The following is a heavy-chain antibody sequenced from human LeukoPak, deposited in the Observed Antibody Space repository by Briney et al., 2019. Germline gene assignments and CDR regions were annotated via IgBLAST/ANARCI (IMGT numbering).Heavy chain of an antibody. Sequence: ASVKVSCKASGYTFTGYYVHWVRQAPGQGLEWMGWINPNSGGTNYAQKFQGRVTMTRDTSISTAYMELSRLRSDDTAVYYCARVQILGRIVVVVAATPDFDYWGQGTLVTVSS. CDR1: GYTFTGYY. V-gene: IGHV1-2*02. CDR2: INPNSGGT. D-gene: IGHD2-15*01. CDR3: ARVQILGRIVVVVAATPDFDY. J-gene: IGHJ4*02.